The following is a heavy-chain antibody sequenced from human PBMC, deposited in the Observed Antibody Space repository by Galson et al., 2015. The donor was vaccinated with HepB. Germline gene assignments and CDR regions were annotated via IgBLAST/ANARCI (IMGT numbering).Heavy chain of an antibody. J-gene: IGHJ4*02. CDR3: ARGVRFLKYYFDY. V-gene: IGHV4-30-4*01. D-gene: IGHD3-3*01. CDR1: GGSISSGDYY. Sequence: TLSLTCTVSGGSISSGDYYWSWIRQPPGKGLEWIGYIYYSGSTYYNPSLKSRVTISVDTSKNQFSLKLSSVTAADTAVYYCARGVRFLKYYFDYWGQGTLVTVSS. CDR2: IYYSGST.